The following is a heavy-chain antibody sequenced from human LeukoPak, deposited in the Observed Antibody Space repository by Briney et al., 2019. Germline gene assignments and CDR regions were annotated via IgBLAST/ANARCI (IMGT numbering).Heavy chain of an antibody. CDR1: GGSISSYY. V-gene: IGHV4-59*01. CDR2: IYYSGST. Sequence: PSETLSLTCTVSGGSISSYYWSWIRQPPGKGLEWIGYIYYSGSTNYNPSLKRRVNISVEKYKNQFSLKLSSVTAADTAVYYCARAPPLLLWFGELSAGAFDIWGQGTMVTVSS. J-gene: IGHJ3*02. CDR3: ARAPPLLLWFGELSAGAFDI. D-gene: IGHD3-10*01.